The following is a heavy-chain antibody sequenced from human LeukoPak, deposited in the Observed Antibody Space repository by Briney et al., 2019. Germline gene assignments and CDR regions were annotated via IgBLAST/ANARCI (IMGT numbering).Heavy chain of an antibody. Sequence: SETLSLTCAVYGGSFSGYYWSWIRQPPGKGLEWIGEIDHSGSTNYNPSLKSRVTISVDTSKNQFSLKLSSVTAADTAVYYCARGRPRNCWFDPWGQGTLVTVSS. J-gene: IGHJ5*02. CDR2: IDHSGST. V-gene: IGHV4-34*01. D-gene: IGHD1-1*01. CDR3: ARGRPRNCWFDP. CDR1: GGSFSGYY.